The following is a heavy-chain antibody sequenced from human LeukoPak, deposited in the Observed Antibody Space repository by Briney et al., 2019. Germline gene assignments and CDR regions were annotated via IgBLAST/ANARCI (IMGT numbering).Heavy chain of an antibody. V-gene: IGHV4-39*01. J-gene: IGHJ4*02. Sequence: PSETLSLTCTVFGGSIRSSSYSWGWIRQPPGRGLEWFGTIYYSGSTYYNPSLKSRVTISVDTSKNQFSLKLSSVTAADTSMYYCARRIYDFWSGFDYWGQGALVTVSS. D-gene: IGHD3-3*01. CDR3: ARRIYDFWSGFDY. CDR2: IYYSGST. CDR1: GGSIRSSSYS.